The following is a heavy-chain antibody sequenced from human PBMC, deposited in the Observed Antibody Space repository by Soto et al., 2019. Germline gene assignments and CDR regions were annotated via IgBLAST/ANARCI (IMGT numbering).Heavy chain of an antibody. CDR1: GFTFSSYG. V-gene: IGHV3-33*01. D-gene: IGHD4-17*01. J-gene: IGHJ4*02. CDR3: ARVEVDYGGNPHFDY. CDR2: IWYDGSNK. Sequence: GGSLRLSCAASGFTFSSYGMHWVRQAPGKGLEWVAVIWYDGSNKYYADSVKGRFTISRDSSKNTLYLQMNSLRAEDTAVYYCARVEVDYGGNPHFDYWGQGTLVTVSS.